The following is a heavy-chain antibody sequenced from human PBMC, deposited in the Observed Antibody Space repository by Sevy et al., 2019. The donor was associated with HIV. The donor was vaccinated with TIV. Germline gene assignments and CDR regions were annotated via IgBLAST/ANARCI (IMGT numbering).Heavy chain of an antibody. CDR2: IYSGGST. CDR3: AREGGRGRYYYYYGMDV. Sequence: GGSLRLSCAASVFTVSSNYMSWVRQAPGKGLEWVSVIYSGGSTYYADSVKGRFTISRDNSKNTLYLQMNSLRAEDTAVYYCAREGGRGRYYYYYGMDVWGQGTTVTVSS. J-gene: IGHJ6*02. V-gene: IGHV3-53*01. CDR1: VFTVSSNY.